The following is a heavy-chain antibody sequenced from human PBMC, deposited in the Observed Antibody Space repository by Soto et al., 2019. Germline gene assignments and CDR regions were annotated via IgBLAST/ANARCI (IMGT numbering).Heavy chain of an antibody. Sequence: LTCTVSGGSVSSGSYYWSWIRQPPGKGLEWIGYIYYSGSAYYNPSLKSRVTISIDTSKNQFSLKVNSVNTADTAVYYCAKVGRIAAAGTWFDPWGQGTLVTVSS. J-gene: IGHJ5*02. D-gene: IGHD6-13*01. V-gene: IGHV4-61*01. CDR3: AKVGRIAAAGTWFDP. CDR1: GGSVSSGSYY. CDR2: IYYSGSA.